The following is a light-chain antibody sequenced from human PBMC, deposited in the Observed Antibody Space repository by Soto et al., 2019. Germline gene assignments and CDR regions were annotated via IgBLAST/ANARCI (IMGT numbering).Light chain of an antibody. V-gene: IGKV3-15*01. CDR1: QSVSNN. Sequence: ILMTQSPATLSVSPGERATLSCRASQSVSNNLAWYQQKPGQAPRLLIYDAATRATGIPARFSGSGSGTEFTLTISGLQSEDFAVYYCQQYNIWPPWTFGQGTKVEVK. CDR2: DAA. J-gene: IGKJ1*01. CDR3: QQYNIWPPWT.